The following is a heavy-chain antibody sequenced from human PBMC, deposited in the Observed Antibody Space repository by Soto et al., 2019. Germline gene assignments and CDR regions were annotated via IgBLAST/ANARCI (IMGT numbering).Heavy chain of an antibody. Sequence: GGSLRLSCAASGFIFSDYYMSWIRQAPGKGLEWVSYISVSGSTIYYADSVKGRFTISRDNAKNSLYLQMNSLRAEDTAVYFCARDGHSGSYQVVDYWGQGTLVTVSS. V-gene: IGHV3-11*01. CDR2: ISVSGSTI. D-gene: IGHD1-26*01. J-gene: IGHJ4*02. CDR3: ARDGHSGSYQVVDY. CDR1: GFIFSDYY.